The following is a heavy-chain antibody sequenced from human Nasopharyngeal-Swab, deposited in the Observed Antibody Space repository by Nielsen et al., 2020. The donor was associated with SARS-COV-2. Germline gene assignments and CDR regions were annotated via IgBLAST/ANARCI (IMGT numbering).Heavy chain of an antibody. J-gene: IGHJ6*02. CDR2: SRNKANGYTT. CDR3: ARDLSSVWTSGLGV. Sequence: LSLTCSVSGGSFNGFYWNWIRQAPGKGLEWVGRSRNKANGYTTEYAASVRGRFTISRDDSKDSLYLQMNSLKTEDTAVYYCARDLSSVWTSGLGVWGQGTTVTVSS. D-gene: IGHD6-19*01. V-gene: IGHV3-72*01. CDR1: GGSFNGFY.